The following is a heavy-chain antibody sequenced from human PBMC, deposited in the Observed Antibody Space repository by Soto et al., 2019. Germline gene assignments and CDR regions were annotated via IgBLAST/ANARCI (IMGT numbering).Heavy chain of an antibody. CDR3: ARDAEVGLFAY. D-gene: IGHD1-26*01. Sequence: QVQLVQSGAEVKKPGASVKFSCKASGYTFTSYRISWVRQAPGQGLEWMGGISAYNGNTKYAQKLQGRVTITTDTSTSTAYMELRSLRSEDTAVYYCARDAEVGLFAYWGRETRVTVSS. V-gene: IGHV1-18*01. CDR2: ISAYNGNT. CDR1: GYTFTSYR. J-gene: IGHJ4*02.